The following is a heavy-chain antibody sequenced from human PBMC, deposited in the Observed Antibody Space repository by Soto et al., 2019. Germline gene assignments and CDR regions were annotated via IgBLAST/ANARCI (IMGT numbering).Heavy chain of an antibody. V-gene: IGHV1-8*01. CDR1: GASFMKYD. D-gene: IGHD6-25*01. Sequence: GSSVKVSFKASGASFMKYDINWGRQAIGQGLEWMGWMNPSNGNAGYAQNFRGRVTMTSNTSITTAYMELSGLRYEDTAVYYCARRKERSGPNYFDVWGQGTLVTVSS. CDR3: ARRKERSGPNYFDV. CDR2: MNPSNGNA. J-gene: IGHJ4*02.